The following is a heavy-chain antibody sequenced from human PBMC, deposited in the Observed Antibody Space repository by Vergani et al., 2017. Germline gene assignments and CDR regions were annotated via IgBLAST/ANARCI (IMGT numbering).Heavy chain of an antibody. D-gene: IGHD5-12*01. CDR3: AREPDRVDTIRYYYYGMDV. Sequence: QVQLVQSGAEVKKPGSSVKVSCKASGGTFSSYTISWVRQAPGQGLEWMGRIIPILGIANYAQKFQGRVTITADKSTSTAYMELSSLRSEDTAVYYCAREPDRVDTIRYYYYGMDVWGQGTTVTVSS. CDR2: IIPILGIA. V-gene: IGHV1-69*08. CDR1: GGTFSSYT. J-gene: IGHJ6*02.